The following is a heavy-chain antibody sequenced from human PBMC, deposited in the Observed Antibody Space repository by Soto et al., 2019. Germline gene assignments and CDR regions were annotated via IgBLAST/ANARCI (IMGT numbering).Heavy chain of an antibody. Sequence: GGSLRLSCAASGFTFSSYAMHWVRQAPGKGLEYVSAISSNGGSTYYANSVKGRFTISRDNSKNTLYLQMGSLRAEDMAVYYCARAVRYFDWLLNIGIYYFDYWGQGTLVTVSS. V-gene: IGHV3-64*01. CDR3: ARAVRYFDWLLNIGIYYFDY. CDR2: ISSNGGST. D-gene: IGHD3-9*01. J-gene: IGHJ4*02. CDR1: GFTFSSYA.